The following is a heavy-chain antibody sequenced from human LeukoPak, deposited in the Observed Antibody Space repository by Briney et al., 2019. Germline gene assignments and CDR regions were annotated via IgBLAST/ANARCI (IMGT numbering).Heavy chain of an antibody. D-gene: IGHD6-6*01. CDR2: INRGDGIT. J-gene: IGHJ2*01. CDR1: GDTFRIHY. CDR3: VRGASSIAALNPFWYFDL. V-gene: IGHV1-46*01. Sequence: ASVKVSCKPSGDTFRIHYLHWVRQAPGQGLEWMGIINRGDGITGHAQKFQGRVTMTRDTSTNTVYMELSSLRSEDTAVFYCVRGASSIAALNPFWYFDLWGRGTLVTVSS.